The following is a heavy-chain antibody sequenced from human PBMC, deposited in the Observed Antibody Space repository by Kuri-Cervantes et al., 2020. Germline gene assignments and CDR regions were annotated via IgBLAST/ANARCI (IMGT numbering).Heavy chain of an antibody. D-gene: IGHD3-10*01. CDR1: GGSFSGYY. CDR2: ISHSGST. V-gene: IGHV4-34*01. J-gene: IGHJ4*02. Sequence: GSLRLSCAVYGGSFSGYYWSWIRQPPGKGLEWIGEISHSGSTNYNPSLKSRVTISVDTSKNQFSLKLSSVTAVDTAVYYCARRTMVRGGTFDYWGQGTLVTVSS. CDR3: ARRTMVRGGTFDY.